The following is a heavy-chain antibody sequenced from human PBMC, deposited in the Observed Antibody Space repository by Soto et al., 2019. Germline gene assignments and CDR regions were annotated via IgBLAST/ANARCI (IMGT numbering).Heavy chain of an antibody. V-gene: IGHV4-59*01. CDR2: IYYSGST. CDR3: ARADYYDSSGYNY. D-gene: IGHD3-22*01. CDR1: GGSISSYY. Sequence: SETLSLTCTVSGGSISSYYWSWIRQPPGKGLEWIGYIYYSGSTNYNPSLKSRVTISVDTSKNQFSLKLSSVTAADTAVYYCARADYYDSSGYNYWGQGTLVTVSS. J-gene: IGHJ4*02.